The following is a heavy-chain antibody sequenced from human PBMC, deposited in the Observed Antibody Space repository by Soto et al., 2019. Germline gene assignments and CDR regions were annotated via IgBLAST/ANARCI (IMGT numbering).Heavy chain of an antibody. CDR2: INPSGGST. J-gene: IGHJ4*02. V-gene: IGHV1-46*01. Sequence: ASVKVSCKASGYTFTNYNMHWVRQAPGQGPEWMGIINPSGGSTTYAQKFQGRVTMTRDTSTSTVYMELSNLRSEDTAVYFCARDGCRRGTCYFDYWGQGTLVTVSS. CDR1: GYTFTNYN. D-gene: IGHD2-15*01. CDR3: ARDGCRRGTCYFDY.